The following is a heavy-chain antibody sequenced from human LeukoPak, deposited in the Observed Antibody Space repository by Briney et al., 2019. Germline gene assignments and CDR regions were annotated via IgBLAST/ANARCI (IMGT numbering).Heavy chain of an antibody. J-gene: IGHJ4*02. Sequence: GGSLRLSCVASGFIFSDYYMSWIRQAPGKGLEWVSYISSSSSHTNYADSVKGRFTISRDNAKNSLYLQMSSLRAEDMALYYCARARGDSTSYYFDYWGLGTLVTVSS. D-gene: IGHD2-21*02. V-gene: IGHV3-11*06. CDR2: ISSSSSHT. CDR1: GFIFSDYY. CDR3: ARARGDSTSYYFDY.